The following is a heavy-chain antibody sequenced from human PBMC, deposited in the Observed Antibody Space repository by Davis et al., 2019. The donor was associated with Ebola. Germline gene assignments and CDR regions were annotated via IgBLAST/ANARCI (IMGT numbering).Heavy chain of an antibody. CDR3: AREGGEYSSSFYYYYGMDV. D-gene: IGHD6-13*01. V-gene: IGHV3-30-3*01. J-gene: IGHJ6*02. CDR1: GFTFSSYA. Sequence: GESLKISCAASGFTFSSYAMHWVRQAPGKGLEWVAVISYDGSNKYYADSVKGRFTISRDNAKNSLYLQMNSLRAEDTAVYYCAREGGEYSSSFYYYYGMDVWGQGTTVTVSS. CDR2: ISYDGSNK.